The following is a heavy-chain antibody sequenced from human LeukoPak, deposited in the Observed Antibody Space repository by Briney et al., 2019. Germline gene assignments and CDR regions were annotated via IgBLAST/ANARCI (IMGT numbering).Heavy chain of an antibody. Sequence: QPGGSVRLSCAASGFTFSSYEMNWVRQAPGKGLEWVSYISSGGGTVYYADSVKGRFAISRDNAKNSLYLHMISLRAEDTAVYYCASRGLYYDYVHGFWGHRPLVTVSS. V-gene: IGHV3-48*03. J-gene: IGHJ4*01. CDR3: ASRGLYYDYVHGF. CDR2: ISSGGGTV. D-gene: IGHD3-16*01. CDR1: GFTFSSYE.